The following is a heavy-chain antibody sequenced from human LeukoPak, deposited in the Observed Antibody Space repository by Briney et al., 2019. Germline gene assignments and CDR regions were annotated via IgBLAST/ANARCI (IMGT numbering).Heavy chain of an antibody. J-gene: IGHJ3*02. CDR2: IYYSGST. CDR1: GGSISSSSYY. Sequence: SETLSLTCTVSGGSISSSSYYWGWIRQPPGKGLEWIGSIYYSGSTYYNPSLKSRVTISVDTSKNQFSLKLSSVTAADTAVYYCARSDYGGKSDAFDIWGQGTMVTVSS. V-gene: IGHV4-39*01. CDR3: ARSDYGGKSDAFDI. D-gene: IGHD4-23*01.